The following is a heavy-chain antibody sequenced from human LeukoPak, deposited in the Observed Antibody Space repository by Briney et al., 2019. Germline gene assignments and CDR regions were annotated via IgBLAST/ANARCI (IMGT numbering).Heavy chain of an antibody. Sequence: GGSLRLSCAASGFTFSSYERNWVRQAPGKGLEWVSYISSSGSTIYYADSVKGRFTISRDNAKKSLYLQMNSLRAEDTAVYYCARVDGDYDYYYYMDVWGKGTTVTVSS. D-gene: IGHD4-17*01. J-gene: IGHJ6*03. CDR2: ISSSGSTI. CDR1: GFTFSSYE. CDR3: ARVDGDYDYYYYMDV. V-gene: IGHV3-48*03.